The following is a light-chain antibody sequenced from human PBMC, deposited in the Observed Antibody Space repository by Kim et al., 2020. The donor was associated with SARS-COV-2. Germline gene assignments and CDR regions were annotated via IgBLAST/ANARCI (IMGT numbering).Light chain of an antibody. J-gene: IGLJ2*01. CDR2: YDS. CDR1: NIGSKS. V-gene: IGLV3-21*04. CDR3: QVWDSSSDHVV. Sequence: APGKTARVTCGGNNIGSKSVHWYPQKPGQAPVLVIYYDSDRPSGIPERFSGSNSGNTATLTISRVEAGDEADYYCQVWDSSSDHVVFGGGTKVTVL.